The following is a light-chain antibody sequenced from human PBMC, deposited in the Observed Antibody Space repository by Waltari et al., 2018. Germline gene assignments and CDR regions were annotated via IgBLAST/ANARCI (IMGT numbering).Light chain of an antibody. CDR3: QSFDNMLSGGVV. Sequence: QSVLTQPPSTSGTPGQRVTISCSGSASNIGDNLVNWYQQLPGKAPKLLIYRTDLRPSGVPDRFSGSKFGTSASLAITGLQADDEADYFCQSFDNMLSGGVVFGGGTKLAVL. CDR2: RTD. V-gene: IGLV1-44*01. CDR1: ASNIGDNL. J-gene: IGLJ2*01.